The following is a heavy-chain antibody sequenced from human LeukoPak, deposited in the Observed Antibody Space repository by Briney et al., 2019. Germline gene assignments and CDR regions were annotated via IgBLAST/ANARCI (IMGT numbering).Heavy chain of an antibody. CDR1: GFTFSNYA. J-gene: IGHJ4*02. Sequence: GGSLRLSCAASGFTFSNYAMSWVRQAPGKGLEWVSTIISIGSTYYADSVKGRLTISRDNSKSTLYLQMNSLRAEDTAVYYCAKTLPSSWYSFDYWGQGTLVTVSS. CDR3: AKTLPSSWYSFDY. D-gene: IGHD6-13*01. CDR2: IISIGST. V-gene: IGHV3-23*01.